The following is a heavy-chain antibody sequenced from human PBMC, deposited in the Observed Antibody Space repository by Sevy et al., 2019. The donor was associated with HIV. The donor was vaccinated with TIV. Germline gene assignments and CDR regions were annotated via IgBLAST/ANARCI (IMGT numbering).Heavy chain of an antibody. Sequence: GGSLRLSCAASGFTFSSYAMHWVRQAPGKGLEWVAVISYDGSNKYHADSVKGRFTISRDNSKNTLYLQMNSLRAEDTAVYYCARASPMFGSSPADYYGMDVWGQGTTVTVSS. J-gene: IGHJ6*02. CDR3: ARASPMFGSSPADYYGMDV. CDR1: GFTFSSYA. D-gene: IGHD3-10*02. V-gene: IGHV3-30-3*01. CDR2: ISYDGSNK.